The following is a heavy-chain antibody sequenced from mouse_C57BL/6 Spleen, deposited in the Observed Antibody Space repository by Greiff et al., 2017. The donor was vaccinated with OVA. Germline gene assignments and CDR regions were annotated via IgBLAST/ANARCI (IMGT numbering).Heavy chain of an antibody. Sequence: VQLQQSGAELVMPGASVKLSCKASGYTFTSYWMHWVKQRPGQGLEWIGEIDPSDSYTNYNQKFKGKSTLTVDKSSSTAYMQLSSLTSEDSAVYYCARRPKDWYFDVWGTGTTVTVSS. CDR1: GYTFTSYW. V-gene: IGHV1-69*01. J-gene: IGHJ1*03. CDR3: ARRPKDWYFDV. CDR2: IDPSDSYT. D-gene: IGHD6-5*01.